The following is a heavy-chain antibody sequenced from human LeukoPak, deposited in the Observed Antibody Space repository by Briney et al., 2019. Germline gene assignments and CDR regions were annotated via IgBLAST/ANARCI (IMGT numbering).Heavy chain of an antibody. V-gene: IGHV3-30*02. D-gene: IGHD3-10*01. CDR1: GFTFSSYG. Sequence: GGYLRRSCAASGFTFSSYGMHWVRQAPDKGLEWVAFIRYEGSSKYYADSVKGRFTISRDNSKNTLYLQMDSLRPEDTAVYYCAKDLLRDRWFGESWGQGTLVTVSS. CDR2: IRYEGSSK. CDR3: AKDLLRDRWFGES. J-gene: IGHJ5*02.